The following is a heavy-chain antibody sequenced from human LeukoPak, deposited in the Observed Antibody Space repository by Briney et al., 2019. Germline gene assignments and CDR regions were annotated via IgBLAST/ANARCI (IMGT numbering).Heavy chain of an antibody. J-gene: IGHJ3*01. V-gene: IGHV3-48*01. D-gene: IGHD1-1*01. Sequence: GGSLRLSCAASGFTFSSYSMNWVRQAPGKEPGWISYISASATAIFYADSVEGQFTISRDNVKNSLFLQMSSLRAEDTAVYYCVRYSWNDDGFDVWGQGTWVSVSS. CDR3: VRYSWNDDGFDV. CDR2: ISASATAI. CDR1: GFTFSSYS.